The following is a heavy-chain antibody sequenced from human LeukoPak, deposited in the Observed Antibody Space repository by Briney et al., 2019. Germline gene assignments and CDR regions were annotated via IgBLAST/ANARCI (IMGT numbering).Heavy chain of an antibody. CDR2: INHSGST. V-gene: IGHV4-34*01. Sequence: KPSETLSLTCAVYGGSFSGYYWSWIRQPPGKGLEWIGEINHSGSTNYNPSLKSRVTISVDTSKNQFSLKLSPVTAADTAVYYCARHPIGGYGDYFSRFDYWGQGTLVTVSS. CDR3: ARHPIGGYGDYFSRFDY. D-gene: IGHD4-17*01. J-gene: IGHJ4*02. CDR1: GGSFSGYY.